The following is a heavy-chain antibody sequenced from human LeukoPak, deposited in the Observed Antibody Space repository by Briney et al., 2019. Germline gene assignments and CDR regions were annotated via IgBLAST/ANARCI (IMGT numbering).Heavy chain of an antibody. D-gene: IGHD3-10*02. J-gene: IGHJ6*04. CDR3: AELGITMIGGV. CDR1: GFSVSSYE. Sequence: GGSLRLSCAASGFSVSSYEMNWVRQSPGKGLEWVSYISSSGSTIYYADSVKGRFTISRDNAKNSLYLQMNSLRAEDTAVYYCAELGITMIGGVWGKGTTVTISS. V-gene: IGHV3-48*03. CDR2: ISSSGSTI.